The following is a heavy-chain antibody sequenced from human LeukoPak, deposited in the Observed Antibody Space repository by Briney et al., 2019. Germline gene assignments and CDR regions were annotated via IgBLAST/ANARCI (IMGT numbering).Heavy chain of an antibody. CDR3: TRRAAAKGIAAAFDY. CDR1: GFTFSGSA. CDR2: IRSKANSYAT. V-gene: IGHV3-73*01. Sequence: PGGSLRLSCAASGFTFSGSAMHWVRQASGKGLEWVGRIRSKANSYATAYAASVKGRFTISRDDSKNTAYLQMNSLKTEDMAVYYCTRRAAAKGIAAAFDYWGQGTLVTVSS. J-gene: IGHJ4*02. D-gene: IGHD6-13*01.